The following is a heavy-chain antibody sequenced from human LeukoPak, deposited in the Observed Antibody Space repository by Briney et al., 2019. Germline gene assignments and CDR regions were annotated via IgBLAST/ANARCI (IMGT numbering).Heavy chain of an antibody. Sequence: SETLSLTCTVSGGSISSSSYYWGWIRQPPGKGLEWIGSIYYSGSTYYNPSLKSRVTISVDTSKNQFSLKLSSVTAAETAVYYCARQVLRYFDDWGQGTLVTVSS. CDR2: IYYSGST. J-gene: IGHJ4*02. CDR1: GGSISSSSYY. D-gene: IGHD3-9*01. CDR3: ARQVLRYFDD. V-gene: IGHV4-39*01.